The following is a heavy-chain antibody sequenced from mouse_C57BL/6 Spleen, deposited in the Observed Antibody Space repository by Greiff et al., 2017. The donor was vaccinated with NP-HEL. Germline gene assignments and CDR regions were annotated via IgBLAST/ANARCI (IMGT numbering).Heavy chain of an antibody. J-gene: IGHJ2*01. CDR2: INPNNGGT. Sequence: EVQLQQSGPELVKPGASVKISCKASGYTFTDYYMNWVKQSHGKSLEWIGDINPNNGGTSYNQKFKGKATLTVDKSSSTAYMELRSLTSEDSAVYYCARGAIPYYYGPFDYWGQGTTLTVSS. D-gene: IGHD1-1*01. CDR3: ARGAIPYYYGPFDY. CDR1: GYTFTDYY. V-gene: IGHV1-26*01.